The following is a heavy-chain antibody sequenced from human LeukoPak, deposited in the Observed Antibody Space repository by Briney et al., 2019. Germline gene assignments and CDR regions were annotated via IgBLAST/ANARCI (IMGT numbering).Heavy chain of an antibody. V-gene: IGHV3-33*01. CDR1: GFTFSSYG. CDR3: ARDKGELRYFDWLRGPNWFDP. CDR2: IWYDGSNK. D-gene: IGHD3-9*01. Sequence: PGRSLRLSCAASGFTFSSYGMHWVRQAPGKGLEWVAVIWYDGSNKYYADSVKGRFTISRDNSKNTLYLQMNSLRAEDTAVYYCARDKGELRYFDWLRGPNWFDPWGQGTLVTVSS. J-gene: IGHJ5*02.